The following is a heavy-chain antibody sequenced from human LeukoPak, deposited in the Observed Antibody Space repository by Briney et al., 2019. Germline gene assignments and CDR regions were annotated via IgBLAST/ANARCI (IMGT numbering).Heavy chain of an antibody. D-gene: IGHD1-26*01. J-gene: IGHJ4*02. Sequence: GGSLRLSCAASGFTFSDHYMDWVRQAPGKGLEWVSRINSDGSSTSYADSVKGRFTISRDNAKNTLYLQMNSLRAEDTAVYNCVRGAPFDYWGQGTLVTVSS. CDR2: INSDGSST. V-gene: IGHV3-74*01. CDR1: GFTFSDHY. CDR3: VRGAPFDY.